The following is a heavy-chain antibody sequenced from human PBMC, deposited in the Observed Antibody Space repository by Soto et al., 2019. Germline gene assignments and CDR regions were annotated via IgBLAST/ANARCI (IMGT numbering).Heavy chain of an antibody. CDR1: GFTFDDYT. D-gene: IGHD3-22*01. CDR2: ISWDGGST. Sequence: GGSLRLSCAASGFTFDDYTMHWVRQAPGKGLEWVSLISWDGGSTYYADSVKGRFTISRDNSKNSLYLQMNSLRTEDTALYYCAKDRSGGSSGYYYVTYFDYWGQGTLVTVSS. V-gene: IGHV3-43*01. CDR3: AKDRSGGSSGYYYVTYFDY. J-gene: IGHJ4*02.